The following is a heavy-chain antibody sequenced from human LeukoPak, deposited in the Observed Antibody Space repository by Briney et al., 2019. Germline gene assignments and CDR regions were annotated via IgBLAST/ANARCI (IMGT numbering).Heavy chain of an antibody. Sequence: SETLSLTCTVSGGSISSYYCSWIRQPPGKGLEWIGYIYYSGSTNYNPSLKSRVTISVDTSKNRFSLKLSSVTAADTAVYYCARVGYYGSGSYVRFDPWGQGTLVTVSS. CDR3: ARVGYYGSGSYVRFDP. D-gene: IGHD3-10*01. J-gene: IGHJ5*02. V-gene: IGHV4-59*01. CDR2: IYYSGST. CDR1: GGSISSYY.